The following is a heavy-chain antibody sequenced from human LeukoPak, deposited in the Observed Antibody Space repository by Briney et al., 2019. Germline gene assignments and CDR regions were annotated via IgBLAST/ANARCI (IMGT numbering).Heavy chain of an antibody. J-gene: IGHJ3*02. V-gene: IGHV3-9*01. CDR3: AKDTGSPADAITMEDNAFDI. D-gene: IGHD3-3*01. CDR1: GFTFDDYA. Sequence: GGSLRLSCAASGFTFDDYAMHWVRQAPGKGLEWVSGISWNSGSIGYADSVKGRFTISRDNAKNSLYLQMESLRAEDTAVYYCAKDTGSPADAITMEDNAFDIWGQGTMVTVSS. CDR2: ISWNSGSI.